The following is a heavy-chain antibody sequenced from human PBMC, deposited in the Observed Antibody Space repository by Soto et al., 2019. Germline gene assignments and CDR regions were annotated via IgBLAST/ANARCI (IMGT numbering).Heavy chain of an antibody. D-gene: IGHD5-18*01. CDR1: GYTFTGYY. CDR3: ARDRGKWIQLWSYYYYYGMDV. CDR2: INPNSGGT. V-gene: IGHV1-2*02. J-gene: IGHJ6*02. Sequence: QVQLVQSGAEVKKPGVSVKVSCKASGYTFTGYYMHWVRQAPGQGLEWMGWINPNSGGTNYAQKFQGRVTMTRDTSISTAYMELSRLRSDDTAVYYCARDRGKWIQLWSYYYYYGMDVWGQGTTVTVSS.